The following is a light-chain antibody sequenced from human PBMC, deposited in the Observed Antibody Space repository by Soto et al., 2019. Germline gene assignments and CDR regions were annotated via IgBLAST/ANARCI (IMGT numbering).Light chain of an antibody. Sequence: EVVMTQSPATLSVSPGERATLSCRASQTIGSNLAWYQQKPGQPPRLLIYDASTRATDIPARFTGSGSGTEFTLTISSLQSADFATYYCQQYNSFSPGLTFGGGTRLEIK. V-gene: IGKV3-15*01. J-gene: IGKJ4*01. CDR2: DAS. CDR3: QQYNSFSPGLT. CDR1: QTIGSN.